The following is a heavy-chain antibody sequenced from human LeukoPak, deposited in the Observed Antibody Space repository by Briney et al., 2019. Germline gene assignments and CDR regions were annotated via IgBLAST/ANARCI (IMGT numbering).Heavy chain of an antibody. CDR2: IYYSGST. J-gene: IGHJ5*02. V-gene: IGHV4-39*01. CDR1: GGSISSSSYY. CDR3: ARHTPSMVRGVIGWFDP. D-gene: IGHD3-10*01. Sequence: PSETLSLTCTVSGGSISSSSYYWGWIRQPPGKGLEWIGSIYYSGSTYYNPSLKSRVTISVDTSKNQFSLKLSSVTAADTAVYYCARHTPSMVRGVIGWFDPWGQGTLVTVSS.